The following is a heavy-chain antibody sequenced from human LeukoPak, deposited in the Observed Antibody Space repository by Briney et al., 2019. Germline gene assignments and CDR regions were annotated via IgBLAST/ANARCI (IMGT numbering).Heavy chain of an antibody. J-gene: IGHJ6*03. D-gene: IGHD3-3*01. CDR2: MNPNSGNT. V-gene: IGHV1-8*03. CDR3: ARGRRTIFGVVIIPGYMDV. CDR1: GYTFTSYD. Sequence: ASVKVSCKASGYTFTSYDINWVRQATGQGLEWMGWMNPNSGNTGYAQKFQGRVTITRNTSISTAYMELSSLRSEDTAVYYCARGRRTIFGVVIIPGYMDVWGKGTTVTVSS.